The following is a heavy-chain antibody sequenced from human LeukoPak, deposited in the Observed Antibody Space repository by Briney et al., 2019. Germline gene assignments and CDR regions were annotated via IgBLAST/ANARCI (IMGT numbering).Heavy chain of an antibody. CDR1: GFTFSSYS. CDR2: ISSSSAI. D-gene: IGHD4-11*01. Sequence: GGSLRLSCAASGFTFSSYSMNWVRQAPGKGLEWVSYISSSSAIYYADSVKGQFTISSDSAKNSLYLQMNSLRAEDTAVYYCARAYRSYFDYWGQGTLVTVSS. CDR3: ARAYRSYFDY. J-gene: IGHJ4*02. V-gene: IGHV3-48*01.